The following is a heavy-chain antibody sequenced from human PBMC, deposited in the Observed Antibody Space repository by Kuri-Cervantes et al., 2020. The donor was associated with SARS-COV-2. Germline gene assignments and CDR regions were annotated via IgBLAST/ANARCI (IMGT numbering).Heavy chain of an antibody. CDR3: SRGRQWGQDN. J-gene: IGHJ4*02. D-gene: IGHD2-15*01. CDR2: ITGGSNNI. CDR1: GFTFSSYS. Sequence: GGSLRLSCAASGFTFSSYSMNWVRQAPGKGLEWVSYITGGSNNIYYADSVKGRLTISRDNAKTLLALQMNSLRDEDAAVYYCSRGRQWGQDNWGQGTLVTVSS. V-gene: IGHV3-48*02.